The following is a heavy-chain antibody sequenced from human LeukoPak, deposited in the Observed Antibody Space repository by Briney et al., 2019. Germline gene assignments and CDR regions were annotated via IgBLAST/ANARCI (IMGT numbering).Heavy chain of an antibody. CDR2: IYTSGST. CDR1: GGSISSYY. CDR3: ARVVVGQTYYYYYYGMDV. J-gene: IGHJ6*02. D-gene: IGHD2-15*01. Sequence: KPSETLSLTCTVSGGSISSYYWSWIRQPAGKGPEWIGRIYTSGSTNYNPSLKSRVTMSVDTSKNQFSLKLSSVTAADTAVYYCARVVVGQTYYYYYYGMDVWGQGTTVTVSS. V-gene: IGHV4-4*07.